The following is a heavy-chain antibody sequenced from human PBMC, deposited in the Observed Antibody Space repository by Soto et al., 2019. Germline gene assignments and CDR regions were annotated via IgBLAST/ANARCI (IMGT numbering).Heavy chain of an antibody. D-gene: IGHD3-10*01. CDR3: ARDRVYGSGSNYYGMDV. Sequence: GGSLRLSCAASGFTFSSYGMHWVRQAPGKGLEWVAVIWYDGGNKYYADSVKGRFTISRDNSKNTLYLQMNSLRAEDTAVYYCARDRVYGSGSNYYGMDVWGQGTTVTVSS. V-gene: IGHV3-33*01. CDR2: IWYDGGNK. J-gene: IGHJ6*02. CDR1: GFTFSSYG.